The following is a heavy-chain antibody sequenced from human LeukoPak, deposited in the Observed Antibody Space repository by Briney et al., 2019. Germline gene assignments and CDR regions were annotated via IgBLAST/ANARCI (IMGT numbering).Heavy chain of an antibody. D-gene: IGHD6-13*01. J-gene: IGHJ6*03. CDR3: XXXXXXSWYLYYYYYYMDV. CDR2: ISGSGGST. Sequence: GGSLRLSCAASGFTFSSYGMSWVRQAPGKGLEWVSAISGSGGSTYYADSVKGRFTISRDNSKNTLYLQMNSLRAEDTPVYYCXXXXXXSWYLYYYYYYMDVWGKGTTVTISS. V-gene: IGHV3-23*01. CDR1: GFTFSSYG.